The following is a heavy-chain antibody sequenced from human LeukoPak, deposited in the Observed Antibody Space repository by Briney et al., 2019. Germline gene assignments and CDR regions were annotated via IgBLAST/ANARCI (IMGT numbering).Heavy chain of an antibody. Sequence: QTGGSLRLSCAASGFTFSSYAMSWVRQAPGKGLEWVSAISGSGGSTYYADSVKGRFTISRDNSKNTLYLQMNSLRAEDTAVYYCARGYDFWSGYPAYFDLWGRGTLVTVSS. CDR1: GFTFSSYA. CDR3: ARGYDFWSGYPAYFDL. J-gene: IGHJ2*01. CDR2: ISGSGGST. V-gene: IGHV3-23*01. D-gene: IGHD3-3*01.